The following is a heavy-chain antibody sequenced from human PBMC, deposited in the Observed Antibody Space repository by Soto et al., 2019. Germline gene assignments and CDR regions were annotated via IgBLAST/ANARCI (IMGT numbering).Heavy chain of an antibody. CDR3: ARDQYSSSWREAFDI. V-gene: IGHV3-48*03. CDR1: GFTFSSYE. D-gene: IGHD6-6*01. CDR2: ISSSGSTI. J-gene: IGHJ3*02. Sequence: EVQLVESGGGLVQPGGSLRLSCAASGFTFSSYEMNWVRQAPGKGLEWVSYISSSGSTIYYADSVKGRFTISRDNAKNSLYLQMNSLRAEDTAVYDCARDQYSSSWREAFDIWGQGTMVTVSS.